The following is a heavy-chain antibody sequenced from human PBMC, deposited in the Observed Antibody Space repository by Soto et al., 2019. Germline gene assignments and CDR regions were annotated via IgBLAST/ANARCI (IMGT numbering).Heavy chain of an antibody. D-gene: IGHD3-22*01. CDR1: GGSISSGGSS. CDR3: ARVVRYYDSSGYVVYFDY. CDR2: IYHSGST. Sequence: PSETLSLTCAVSGGSISSGGSSWSWIRQPPGKGLEWIGYIYHSGSTYYNPSLKSRVTISVDRSKNQFSLKLSSVTAADTAVYYCARVVRYYDSSGYVVYFDYWGQGTLVTVSS. J-gene: IGHJ4*02. V-gene: IGHV4-30-2*01.